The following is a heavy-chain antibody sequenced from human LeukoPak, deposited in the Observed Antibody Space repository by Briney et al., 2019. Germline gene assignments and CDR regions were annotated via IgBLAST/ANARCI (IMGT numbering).Heavy chain of an antibody. J-gene: IGHJ4*02. CDR1: GASFSGYS. D-gene: IGHD3-10*01. V-gene: IGHV4-34*01. CDR2: FSHTGSP. Sequence: PSETLSLTCAISGASFSGYSWTWIRQPPGKGLEWIGEFSHTGSPIYNPSLKSRVNISIDTSKNQFSLRLTPVTAADTAVYFCARPRLLFGSGPILVWGQGTLVTVSS. CDR3: ARPRLLFGSGPILV.